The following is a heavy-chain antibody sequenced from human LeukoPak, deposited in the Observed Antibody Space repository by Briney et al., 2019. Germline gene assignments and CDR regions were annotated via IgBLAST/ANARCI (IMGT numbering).Heavy chain of an antibody. CDR2: IYTSGST. CDR1: GGSISSSSYY. J-gene: IGHJ3*02. Sequence: SETLSLTCTVSGGSISSSSYYWSWIRQPAGKGLEWIGRIYTSGSTNYNPSLKSRVTISVDTSKNQFSLKLSSVTAADTAVYYCARVTPEVNYDILTGHAFDIWGQGTMVTVSS. D-gene: IGHD3-9*01. CDR3: ARVTPEVNYDILTGHAFDI. V-gene: IGHV4-61*02.